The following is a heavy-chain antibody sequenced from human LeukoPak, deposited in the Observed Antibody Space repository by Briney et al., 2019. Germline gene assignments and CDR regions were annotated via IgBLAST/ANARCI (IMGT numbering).Heavy chain of an antibody. J-gene: IGHJ4*02. V-gene: IGHV3-23*01. CDR1: DFSFITYA. D-gene: IGHD1-26*01. Sequence: GGSLRLSCAASDFSFITYAMSWVRQAPGKGLEWVSTISGRGGDTDYADSVKGRFIISRDSSENTLYLQMHSLGVEDTGVYYCAKGLWASTVGATGIFFDYWGQGIQVTVSS. CDR2: ISGRGGDT. CDR3: AKGLWASTVGATGIFFDY.